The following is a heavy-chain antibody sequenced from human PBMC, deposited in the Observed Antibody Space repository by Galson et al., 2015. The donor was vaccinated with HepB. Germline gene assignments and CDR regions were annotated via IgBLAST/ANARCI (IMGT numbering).Heavy chain of an antibody. J-gene: IGHJ6*02. Sequence: SLRLSCAASGFTFSSYAMHWVRQAPGKGLDWVAVISYDGNNKYYADSVKRRFTISRDNSKNTLYLQMNSLRGEDTAVYYCARDVYTSDRFRVVYGMDVWGQGTTVTVSS. V-gene: IGHV3-30-3*01. D-gene: IGHD6-19*01. CDR1: GFTFSSYA. CDR3: ARDVYTSDRFRVVYGMDV. CDR2: ISYDGNNK.